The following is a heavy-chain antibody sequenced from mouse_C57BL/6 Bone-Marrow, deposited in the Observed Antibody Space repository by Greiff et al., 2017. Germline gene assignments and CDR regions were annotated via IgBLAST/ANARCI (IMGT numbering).Heavy chain of an antibody. CDR2: IYPGGGYT. CDR1: GYTFTNYW. V-gene: IGHV1-63*01. CDR3: ARRPDGDWYFDV. J-gene: IGHJ1*03. Sequence: VQLQQSGAELVRPGTSVKMSCKASGYTFTNYWIGWAKQRPGHGLEWIGDIYPGGGYTNYNEKFKGKATLTADKSSSTAYMQFSSLTSEDSASYYCARRPDGDWYFDVWGTGTTVTVSS.